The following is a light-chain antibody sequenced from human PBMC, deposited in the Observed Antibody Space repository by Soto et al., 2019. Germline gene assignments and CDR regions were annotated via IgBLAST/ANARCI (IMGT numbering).Light chain of an antibody. CDR2: GAS. Sequence: EIVMTQSPATLSVSPGERATLSCRASQSVSSNLAWYQQKPGQAPRLLLYGASTRATGIPARFSGSGSGTEFTLTISSLQSEDFAVYYCQQYNNWPPPTFGQGTKLEIK. J-gene: IGKJ2*01. CDR1: QSVSSN. CDR3: QQYNNWPPPT. V-gene: IGKV3-15*01.